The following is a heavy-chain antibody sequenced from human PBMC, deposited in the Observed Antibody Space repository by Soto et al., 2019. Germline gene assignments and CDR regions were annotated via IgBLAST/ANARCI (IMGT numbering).Heavy chain of an antibody. CDR3: ARESEDLTSNFDY. Sequence: GRTLRLSCAASGFTFTRYSMNWVRQAPGKGLEWVSSISSTTNYIYYGDSMKGRFTISRDNAKNSLYLEMNSLRAEDTAVYYCARESEDLTSNFDYWGQGTLVTVSS. CDR2: ISSTTNYI. J-gene: IGHJ4*02. V-gene: IGHV3-21*06. CDR1: GFTFTRYS.